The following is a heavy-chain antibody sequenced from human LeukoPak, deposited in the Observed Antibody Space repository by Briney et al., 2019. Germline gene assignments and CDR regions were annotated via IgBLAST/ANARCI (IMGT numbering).Heavy chain of an antibody. CDR2: IYYSGST. J-gene: IGHJ6*03. CDR3: ARGGGYYDILTGYSPYYYFYMDV. Sequence: SQTLSLTCTVSGGSISSGSYYWSWIRQPPGKGLEWIGYIYYSGSTYYNPSLKSRVTISVDTSKNQFSLKLSSVTAADTAVYYCARGGGYYDILTGYSPYYYFYMDVWGKGTTVTVSS. D-gene: IGHD3-9*01. CDR1: GGSISSGSYY. V-gene: IGHV4-30-4*08.